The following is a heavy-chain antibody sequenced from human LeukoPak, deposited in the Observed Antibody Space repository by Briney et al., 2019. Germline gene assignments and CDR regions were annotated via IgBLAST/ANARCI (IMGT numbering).Heavy chain of an antibody. J-gene: IGHJ4*02. D-gene: IGHD1-26*01. V-gene: IGHV3-15*01. CDR1: GFTFSNAW. CDR2: IKSKTDGGTT. Sequence: PGGSLRLSCAASGFTFSNAWMSWVRQAPGKGLEWVGRIKSKTDGGTTDYAAPVKGRFTISRDDSKNTLYLQMNSLKTEDTAVYYCTTDHAGELLLDHGFDYWGQGTLVTVSS. CDR3: TTDHAGELLLDHGFDY.